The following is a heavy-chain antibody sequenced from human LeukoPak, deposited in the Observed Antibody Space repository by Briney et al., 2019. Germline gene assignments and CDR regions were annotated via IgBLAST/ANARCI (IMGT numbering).Heavy chain of an antibody. Sequence: SETLSLTCTVSGGSISNYYWSWIRQPAGKGLEWTGRIYSSGTTIYNPSLKSRVTTSVDTSKNQFSLKLSSVTAADTAVYFCASGSSGYDPWGQGTLVTVSS. V-gene: IGHV4-4*07. CDR2: IYSSGTT. J-gene: IGHJ5*02. CDR1: GGSISNYY. D-gene: IGHD5-12*01. CDR3: ASGSSGYDP.